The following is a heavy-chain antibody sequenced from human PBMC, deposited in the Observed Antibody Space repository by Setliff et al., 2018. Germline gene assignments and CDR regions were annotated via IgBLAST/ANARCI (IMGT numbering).Heavy chain of an antibody. CDR3: ARGYCDGIGCPAPLYYFDS. Sequence: GASVKVSCKASGYSFTLYAMHWMRQAPGQRLEWMGWMNIDNGKTEYSQEFQDRVTFTRGTFAEAAYMELRSLTSDDMAVYYCARGYCDGIGCPAPLYYFDSWGQGTLVTVSS. CDR1: GYSFTLYA. D-gene: IGHD2-21*01. J-gene: IGHJ4*02. V-gene: IGHV1-3*03. CDR2: MNIDNGKT.